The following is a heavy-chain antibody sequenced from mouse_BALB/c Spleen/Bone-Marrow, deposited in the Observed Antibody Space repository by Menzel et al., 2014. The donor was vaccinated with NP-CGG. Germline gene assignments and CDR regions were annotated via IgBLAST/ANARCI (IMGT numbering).Heavy chain of an antibody. CDR3: ATLYGNYDYAMDY. Sequence: VQLQQSGPGLMKPSQSLSLTCTVTGYSITSDYAWNWIRQFPGNKLEWMGYISYSGSTSYHPSLKSRISITRDTSKNQFFLQLNSVTIEDTATYFCATLYGNYDYAMDYWGQGTSVTVSS. CDR1: GYSITSDYA. CDR2: ISYSGST. D-gene: IGHD2-1*01. V-gene: IGHV3-2*02. J-gene: IGHJ4*01.